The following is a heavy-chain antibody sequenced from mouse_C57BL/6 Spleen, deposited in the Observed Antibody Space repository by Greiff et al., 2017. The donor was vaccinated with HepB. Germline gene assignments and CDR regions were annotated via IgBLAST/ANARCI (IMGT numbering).Heavy chain of an antibody. D-gene: IGHD1-1*01. Sequence: EVKLVDSGGGLVKPGGSLKLSCAASGFTFSSYAMSWVRQTPEKRLEWVATISDGGSYTYYPDNVKGRFTISRDNAKNNLYLQMSHLKSEDTAMYYCARDLTTVVARYFDVWGTGTTVTVPS. V-gene: IGHV5-4*01. CDR1: GFTFSSYA. J-gene: IGHJ1*03. CDR2: ISDGGSYT. CDR3: ARDLTTVVARYFDV.